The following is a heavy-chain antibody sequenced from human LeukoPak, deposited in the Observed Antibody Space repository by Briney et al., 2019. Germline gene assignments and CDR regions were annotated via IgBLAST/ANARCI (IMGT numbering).Heavy chain of an antibody. CDR1: GGSISSSSYY. CDR2: IYYSGST. J-gene: IGHJ4*02. CDR3: AREVIAATIDY. V-gene: IGHV4-39*07. D-gene: IGHD6-13*01. Sequence: KSSETLSLTCTVSGGSISSSSYYWGWIRQPPGKGLEWIGSIYYSGSTYYNPSLKSRVTISVDTSKNQFSLKLSSVTAADTAVYYCAREVIAATIDYWGQGTLVTVSS.